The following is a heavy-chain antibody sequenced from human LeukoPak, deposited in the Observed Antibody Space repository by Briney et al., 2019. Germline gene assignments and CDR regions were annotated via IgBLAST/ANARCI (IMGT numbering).Heavy chain of an antibody. Sequence: GGSLRLSCAAPGFTFSSYAMSWVRQAPGKGLEWVSAISGSGGSTYYADSVKGRFTISRDNSKNTLYLQMNSLRAEDTAVYYCAKTPGWAPDAFDIWGQGTMVAVSS. J-gene: IGHJ3*02. D-gene: IGHD6-19*01. V-gene: IGHV3-23*01. CDR1: GFTFSSYA. CDR3: AKTPGWAPDAFDI. CDR2: ISGSGGST.